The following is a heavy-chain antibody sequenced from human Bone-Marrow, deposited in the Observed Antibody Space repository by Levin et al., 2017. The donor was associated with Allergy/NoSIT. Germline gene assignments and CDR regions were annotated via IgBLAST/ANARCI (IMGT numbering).Heavy chain of an antibody. V-gene: IGHV3-21*01. CDR3: AGSSWSGYYTGNNWFDP. J-gene: IGHJ5*02. CDR1: GFTFSSYS. Sequence: GGSLRLSCAASGFTFSSYSMNWVRQAPGKGLEWVSSISSSSSYIYYADSVKGRFTISRDNAKNSLYLQMNSLRAEDTAVYYCAGSSWSGYYTGNNWFDPWGQGTLVTVSS. CDR2: ISSSSSYI. D-gene: IGHD3-3*01.